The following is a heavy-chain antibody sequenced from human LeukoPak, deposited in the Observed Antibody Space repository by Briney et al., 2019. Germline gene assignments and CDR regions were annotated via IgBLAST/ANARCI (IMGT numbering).Heavy chain of an antibody. V-gene: IGHV1-46*01. CDR2: INPSGGST. CDR3: ARDWRLRSRAEGYYYYMDV. J-gene: IGHJ6*03. Sequence: GASVKVSCKASGYTFTSYYMHWLRQAPGRGLEWMGIINPSGGSTSYAQRFLGRVTMTRDTSTSTVYMELSSLRSEDTAVYYCARDWRLRSRAEGYYYYMDVWGKGTTVTVSS. D-gene: IGHD5-12*01. CDR1: GYTFTSYY.